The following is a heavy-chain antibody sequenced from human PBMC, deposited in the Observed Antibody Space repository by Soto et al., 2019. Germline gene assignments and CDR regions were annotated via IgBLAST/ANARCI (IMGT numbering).Heavy chain of an antibody. CDR3: AKEGRSSSSGYYYYGMDV. CDR2: ISYDGSNK. D-gene: IGHD6-6*01. V-gene: IGHV3-30*18. J-gene: IGHJ6*02. Sequence: GGSLRLSCAASGFTFSSYGMHWVRQAPGKGLEWVAVISYDGSNKYYADSVKGRFTISRDNSKNTLYLQMNSLRAEDTAVYYCAKEGRSSSSGYYYYGMDVWGQGTTVTVSS. CDR1: GFTFSSYG.